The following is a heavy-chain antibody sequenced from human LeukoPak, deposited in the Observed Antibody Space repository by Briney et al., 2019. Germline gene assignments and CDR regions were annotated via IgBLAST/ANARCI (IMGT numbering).Heavy chain of an antibody. Sequence: KPSETLSLTCTVSGGSISSSSYYWGWIRQPPGKGLEWIGSIYYSGSTYYNPSLKSRVTISVDTSKNQFSLKLSSVTAADTAVYYCARDQGYYDSSGYFIGGNAFDIWGQGTMVTVSS. CDR2: IYYSGST. J-gene: IGHJ3*02. CDR3: ARDQGYYDSSGYFIGGNAFDI. D-gene: IGHD3-22*01. V-gene: IGHV4-39*07. CDR1: GGSISSSSYY.